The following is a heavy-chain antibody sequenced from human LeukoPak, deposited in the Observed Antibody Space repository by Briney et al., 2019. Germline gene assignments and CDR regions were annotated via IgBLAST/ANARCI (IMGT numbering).Heavy chain of an antibody. CDR1: GFTFSNYA. V-gene: IGHV3-30-3*01. CDR3: AREQFSGFDY. J-gene: IGHJ4*02. D-gene: IGHD3-10*01. CDR2: ISYDGSNK. Sequence: GRSLRLSCAASGFTFSNYAVHWVRQAPGKGLEWVAVISYDGSNKYYADSVKGRFTISRDNAKNTLYLQMNSLRAEDTAVYYCAREQFSGFDYWGQGTLVTVSS.